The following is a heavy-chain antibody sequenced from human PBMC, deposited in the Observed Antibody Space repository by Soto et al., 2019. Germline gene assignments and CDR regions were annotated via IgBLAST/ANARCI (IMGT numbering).Heavy chain of an antibody. J-gene: IGHJ6*02. CDR3: ARQRKFDFWRKGLDV. D-gene: IGHD3-3*01. V-gene: IGHV1-8*02. CDR2: MDPNSGST. Sequence: XSVKVSCKASGGPLISYAIIWVRQAPGQGLEWLGWMDPNSGSTGYAQNFQGRITMTRNISRNTAHMELSSLQSEDTAVYYCARQRKFDFWRKGLDVWGQGTTVTVSS. CDR1: GGPLISYA.